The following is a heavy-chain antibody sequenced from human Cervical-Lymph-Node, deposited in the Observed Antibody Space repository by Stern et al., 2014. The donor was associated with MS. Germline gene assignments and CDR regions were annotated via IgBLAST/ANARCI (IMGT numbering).Heavy chain of an antibody. J-gene: IGHJ1*01. V-gene: IGHV5-51*01. CDR3: ARPSNSGLFLQY. CDR2: IYTGDSAT. D-gene: IGHD6-19*01. CDR1: GYIFTTYW. Sequence: EDKLVEYGAEVKKPGESLEISCKGSGYIFTTYWIAWVRQMPWRGLELMGLIYTGDSATRYSASLPGDDTITRATHLSTASLQWSSLKASDTAIYYCARPSNSGLFLQYWGQGTLVSVSS.